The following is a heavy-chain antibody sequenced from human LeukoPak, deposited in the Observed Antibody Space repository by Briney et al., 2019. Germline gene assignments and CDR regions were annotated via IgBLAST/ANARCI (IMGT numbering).Heavy chain of an antibody. CDR1: GFIFSRFG. D-gene: IGHD1-26*01. CDR2: ITGSGGST. Sequence: GGSLRLSCAASGFIFSRFGMNWVRQAPGKGLEWVAGITGSGGSTYYAESVKGRFTISRDNSKNTVYLEMNSLRGEDTAVYFCATRPASETYFAVFDFWGQGTLVTVSS. J-gene: IGHJ4*02. V-gene: IGHV3-23*01. CDR3: ATRPASETYFAVFDF.